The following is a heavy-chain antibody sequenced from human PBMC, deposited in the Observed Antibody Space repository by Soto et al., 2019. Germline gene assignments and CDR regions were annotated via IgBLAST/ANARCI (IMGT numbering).Heavy chain of an antibody. CDR3: ARDRGSGWPYWYFDL. CDR2: ISAYNGNT. J-gene: IGHJ2*01. D-gene: IGHD6-19*01. Sequence: ASVKVSCKASGYTFNRYAISWVRQAPGQGLEWMGWISAYNGNTKYSQKFQGRVTITRDTSASTAYMELSSLRSEDTAVYYCARDRGSGWPYWYFDLWGRGTLVTVSS. V-gene: IGHV1-18*01. CDR1: GYTFNRYA.